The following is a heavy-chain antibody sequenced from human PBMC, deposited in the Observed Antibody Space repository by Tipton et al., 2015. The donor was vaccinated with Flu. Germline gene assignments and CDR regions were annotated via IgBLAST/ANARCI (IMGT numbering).Heavy chain of an antibody. J-gene: IGHJ4*02. Sequence: LRLSCTVSGGSISSGSYYWSWIRQPAGKGLEWIGRIYTSGSTNYNPSLKSRVTISADTSKNQFSLKLSSVTAADTAVDYCARGVDSSGWYDYWGQGTLVTVSS. V-gene: IGHV4-61*02. CDR3: ARGVDSSGWYDY. CDR1: GGSISSGSYY. CDR2: IYTSGST. D-gene: IGHD6-19*01.